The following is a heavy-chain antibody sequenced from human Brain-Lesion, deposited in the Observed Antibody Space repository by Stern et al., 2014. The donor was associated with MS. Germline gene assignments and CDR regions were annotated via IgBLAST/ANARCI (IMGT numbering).Heavy chain of an antibody. CDR2: FDPEDGET. CDR1: GYTLTELS. J-gene: IGHJ4*02. V-gene: IGHV1-24*01. Sequence: QVQLVESGAEVKKPGASVKVSCKVSGYTLTELSMHWVRQAPRKGLEWMGGFDPEDGETIYAQKFQGGATMTEDTSTDTAYMELGSLRSEDTAVYYCATLSPGAGGNYYRHFDYWGQGTLVTVSS. CDR3: ATLSPGAGGNYYRHFDY. D-gene: IGHD1-26*01.